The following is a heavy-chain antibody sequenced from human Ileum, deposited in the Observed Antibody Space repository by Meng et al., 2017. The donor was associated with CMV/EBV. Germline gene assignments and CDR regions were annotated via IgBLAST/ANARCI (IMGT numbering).Heavy chain of an antibody. V-gene: IGHV3-48*03. Sequence: GGSLRLSCAASDFTLSNYEMNWVRQAPGKGLEWIAYISSSRNSKYYADSVKGRFTISRDNARNSLDLQMDSLRVEDTALYFCERGVCYHSSVHNSGGAFDIWGQGTMVTVSS. CDR3: ERGVCYHSSVHNSGGAFDI. CDR1: DFTLSNYE. CDR2: ISSSRNSK. D-gene: IGHD3-22*01. J-gene: IGHJ3*02.